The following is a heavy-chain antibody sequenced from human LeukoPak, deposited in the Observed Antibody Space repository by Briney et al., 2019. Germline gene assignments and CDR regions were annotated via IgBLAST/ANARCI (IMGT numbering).Heavy chain of an antibody. CDR3: AELGITMIGGV. CDR1: GFTVSNNY. Sequence: GGSLRLSCAASGFTVSNNYMNWVRQAPGKGLEWVSYISSSGSTIYYADSVKGRFTISRDNAKNSLYLQMNSLRAEDTAVYYCAELGITMIGGVWGKGTTVTISS. J-gene: IGHJ6*04. V-gene: IGHV3-11*04. D-gene: IGHD3-10*02. CDR2: ISSSGSTI.